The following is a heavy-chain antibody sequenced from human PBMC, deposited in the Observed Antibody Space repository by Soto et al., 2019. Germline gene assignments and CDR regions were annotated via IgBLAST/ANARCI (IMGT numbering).Heavy chain of an antibody. CDR2: INPSGGST. V-gene: IGHV1-46*01. D-gene: IGHD4-4*01. Sequence: GGSLEVSCQASGYTFTRHYIPWGRQAPGQGLEWMGIINPSGGSTSYAQKFQGRVTMTRDTSTSTVYMELSSLRSEDTAVYYCAREGTTVPHDYYWGQGTLVTVSS. CDR3: AREGTTVPHDYY. J-gene: IGHJ4*02. CDR1: GYTFTRHY.